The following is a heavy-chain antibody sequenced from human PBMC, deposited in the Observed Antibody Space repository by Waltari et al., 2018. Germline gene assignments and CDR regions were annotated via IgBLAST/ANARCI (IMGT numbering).Heavy chain of an antibody. D-gene: IGHD5-12*01. Sequence: QVQLQQWGAGLLKPSETLSLTCGVYGRSFSGYYWSWIRQPPGKGLEWVGEINHSGSTNYNPSLKSRVTISVDTSKNQFSLKLSSVTAADTAVYYCARGSDIVATTGWFDYWGQGTLVTVSS. J-gene: IGHJ4*02. CDR3: ARGSDIVATTGWFDY. CDR1: GRSFSGYY. CDR2: INHSGST. V-gene: IGHV4-34*01.